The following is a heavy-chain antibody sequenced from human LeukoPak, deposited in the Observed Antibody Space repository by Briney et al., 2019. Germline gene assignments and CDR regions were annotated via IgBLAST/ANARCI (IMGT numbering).Heavy chain of an antibody. V-gene: IGHV3-48*03. D-gene: IGHD3-9*01. CDR2: ISSSGSTI. CDR1: EFTFSSYE. Sequence: GGSLRLSCAASEFTFSSYEMNWVRQAPGKGLEWVSYISSSGSTIYYADSVKGRFTISRDNAKNSLDLQMNSLRAEDTAVYYCARAPTKFRRDWIDPWGQGTLVTVSS. CDR3: ARAPTKFRRDWIDP. J-gene: IGHJ5*02.